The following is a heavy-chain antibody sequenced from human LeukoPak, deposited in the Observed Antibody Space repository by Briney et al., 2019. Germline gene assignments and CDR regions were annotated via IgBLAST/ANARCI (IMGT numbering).Heavy chain of an antibody. D-gene: IGHD2-2*01. CDR2: INHSGGT. CDR1: GFTFSDYY. CDR3: ARRPHCSHTTCYGGRFGY. J-gene: IGHJ4*02. Sequence: KTGGSLRLSCAASGFTFSDYYWSWIRQPPGKGLEWIGEINHSGGTNDNPSLKSRVTMSVDTSKNQFSLRLSSVTAADTAVYYCARRPHCSHTTCYGGRFGYWGQGILVTVSS. V-gene: IGHV4-34*01.